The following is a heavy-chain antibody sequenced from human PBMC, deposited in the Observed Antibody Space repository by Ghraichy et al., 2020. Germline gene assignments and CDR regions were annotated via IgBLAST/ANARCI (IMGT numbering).Heavy chain of an antibody. CDR1: GFSFSSYA. J-gene: IGHJ6*02. D-gene: IGHD2/OR15-2a*01. Sequence: GESLNISCAASGFSFSSYALHWVRQAPCRGLEWVAVISYDGMYKYYADSVRGRFTISRDKSKKMLFLQMSSLRVHDPAVYYCACDKFTTSYNYYSMDVWGQGTTVTVS. CDR2: ISYDGMYK. V-gene: IGHV3-30*04. CDR3: ACDKFTTSYNYYSMDV.